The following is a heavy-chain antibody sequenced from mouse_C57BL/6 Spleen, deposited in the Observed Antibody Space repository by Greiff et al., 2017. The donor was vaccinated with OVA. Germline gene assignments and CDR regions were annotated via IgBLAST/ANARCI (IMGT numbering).Heavy chain of an antibody. Sequence: VQLKESGGDLVKPGGSLKLSCAASGFTFSSYGMSWVRQTPDKRLEWVATISSGGSYTYYPDSVKGRFTISRDNAKNTLYLQMSSLKSEDTAMYYCARHDGDYAMDYWGQGTSVTVSS. CDR2: ISSGGSYT. CDR1: GFTFSSYG. CDR3: ARHDGDYAMDY. V-gene: IGHV5-6*01. J-gene: IGHJ4*01.